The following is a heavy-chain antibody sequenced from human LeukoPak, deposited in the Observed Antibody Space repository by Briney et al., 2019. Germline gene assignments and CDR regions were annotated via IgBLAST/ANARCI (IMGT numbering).Heavy chain of an antibody. D-gene: IGHD3-22*01. V-gene: IGHV4-4*07. J-gene: IGHJ4*02. Sequence: SETLSLTCTVSGGSVSTYYWSWIRLPAGKGLEWIGRISGGGNTNYLPSLQSRVSMSLDTSKNQFSLQLSSVTAADTAVYYCTRGSSGSLPFDYWGQGTLVTVSS. CDR2: ISGGGNT. CDR3: TRGSSGSLPFDY. CDR1: GGSVSTYY.